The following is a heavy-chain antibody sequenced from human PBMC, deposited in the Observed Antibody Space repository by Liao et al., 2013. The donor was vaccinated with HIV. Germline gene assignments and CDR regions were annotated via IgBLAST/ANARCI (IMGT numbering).Heavy chain of an antibody. J-gene: IGHJ4*02. D-gene: IGHD3-22*01. CDR1: GESINSVPYY. Sequence: QVQLQESGPGLVRPSQTLSLSCTASGESINSVPYYWSWIRLPPGKGPEWIGHIYYSGSADYNPSLKSRVSISLDTSKNQFSLTLTSVTPADTAVYYCARLNYYYDSSGYWTPDYFDFWGQGTLVTVSS. CDR2: IYYSGSA. V-gene: IGHV4-30-4*01. CDR3: ARLNYYYDSSGYWTPDYFDF.